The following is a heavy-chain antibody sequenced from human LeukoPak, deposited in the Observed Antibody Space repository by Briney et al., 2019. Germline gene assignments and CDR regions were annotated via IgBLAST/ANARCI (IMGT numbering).Heavy chain of an antibody. J-gene: IGHJ6*04. CDR3: AELGITMIGGV. V-gene: IGHV3-48*01. CDR1: GFTFSNYW. CDR2: ISSSSSTI. Sequence: GGSLRLSCAASGFTFSNYWMTWVRQAPGKGLGWVSYISSSSSTIYYADSVKGRFTISRDNAKNSLYLQMNSLRAEDTAVYYCAELGITMIGGVWGKGTTVTISS. D-gene: IGHD3-10*02.